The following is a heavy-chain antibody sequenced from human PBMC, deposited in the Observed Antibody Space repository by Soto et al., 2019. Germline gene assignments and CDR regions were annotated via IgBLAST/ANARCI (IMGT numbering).Heavy chain of an antibody. CDR1: GFTFTSFA. D-gene: IGHD3-10*01. J-gene: IGHJ4*02. Sequence: GGSLRLSCAASGFTFTSFAVSWVRQAPGKGLEWVSAISGSGGATYYADSVKGRFTVSRDNSRNTVYLQVDSLRVEDTAVYHCAIGECLSTSYFNFWGKGTLVTVSS. CDR2: ISGSGGAT. V-gene: IGHV3-23*01. CDR3: AIGECLSTSYFNF.